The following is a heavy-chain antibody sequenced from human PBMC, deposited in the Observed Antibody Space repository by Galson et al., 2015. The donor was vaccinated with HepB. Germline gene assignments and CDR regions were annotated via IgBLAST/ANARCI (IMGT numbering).Heavy chain of an antibody. J-gene: IGHJ6*02. V-gene: IGHV1-3*01. CDR3: ARPHSWYSSSPLDV. CDR1: GYTFTSYA. CDR2: INAGNGNT. D-gene: IGHD6-6*01. Sequence: SCKASGYTFTSYAMHWVRQAPGQRLEWMGWINAGNGNTKYSQKFQGRVTITRDTSASTAYMELSSLRSEDTAVYYCARPHSWYSSSPLDVWGQGTTVTVSS.